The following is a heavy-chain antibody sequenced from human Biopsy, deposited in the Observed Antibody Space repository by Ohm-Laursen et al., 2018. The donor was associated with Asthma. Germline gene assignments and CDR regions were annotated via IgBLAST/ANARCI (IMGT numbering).Heavy chain of an antibody. CDR3: ARIPRRSGSYFVDY. CDR1: SDSSTSSGWG. V-gene: IGHV4-31*03. Sequence: LSRTSTVSSDSSTSSGWGWQGTGKHLEKGVEWIGYIHHSGTSYFNPSLKSRVCFSRNTSKNQFFLRLSSVTAADKAMYYCARIPRRSGSYFVDYWGQGTLVTVSS. D-gene: IGHD3-22*01. J-gene: IGHJ4*02. CDR2: IHHSGTS.